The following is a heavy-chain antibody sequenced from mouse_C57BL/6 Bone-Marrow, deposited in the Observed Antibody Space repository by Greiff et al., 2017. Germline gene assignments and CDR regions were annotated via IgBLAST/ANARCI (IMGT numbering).Heavy chain of an antibody. CDR3: TRGGYYVPFAY. D-gene: IGHD2-3*01. CDR2: IDPENGDT. CDR1: GFNIKDDY. Sequence: EVMLVESGAELVRPGASVKLSCTASGFNIKDDYMHWVKQRPEQGLEWIGWIDPENGDTEYASKFQGKATITADTSSNTAYLQLSSLTSEDTAVYYCTRGGYYVPFAYWGQGTLVTVSA. J-gene: IGHJ3*01. V-gene: IGHV14-4*01.